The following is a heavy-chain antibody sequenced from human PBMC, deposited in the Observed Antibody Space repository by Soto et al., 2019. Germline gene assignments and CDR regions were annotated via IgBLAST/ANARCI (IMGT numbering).Heavy chain of an antibody. CDR2: ISSSSSYI. D-gene: IGHD5-18*01. Sequence: GGSLRLSCAASGFTFSSYSMNWVRQAPGKGLEWVSSISSSSSYIYYADSVKGRFTISRDNAKNSLYLQMNSLRAEDTAVYYCARDLGLPDTAPGWFDPWGQGTLVTVSS. J-gene: IGHJ5*02. CDR1: GFTFSSYS. V-gene: IGHV3-21*04. CDR3: ARDLGLPDTAPGWFDP.